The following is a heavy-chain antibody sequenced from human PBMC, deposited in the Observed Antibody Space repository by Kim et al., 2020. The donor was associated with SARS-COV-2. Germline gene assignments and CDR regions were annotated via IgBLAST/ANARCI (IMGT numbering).Heavy chain of an antibody. D-gene: IGHD6-6*01. CDR2: ISAYNGNT. Sequence: ASVKVSCKASGYTFTSYGISWVRQAPGQGLEWMGWISAYNGNTNYAQKLQGRVTMTTDTSTSTAYMELRSLRSDDTAVYYCARGATPIPRIAARPLDYWGQGTLVTVSS. J-gene: IGHJ4*02. CDR3: ARGATPIPRIAARPLDY. CDR1: GYTFTSYG. V-gene: IGHV1-18*04.